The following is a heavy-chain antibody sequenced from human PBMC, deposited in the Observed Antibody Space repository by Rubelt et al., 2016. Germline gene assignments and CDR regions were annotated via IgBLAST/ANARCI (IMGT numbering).Heavy chain of an antibody. Sequence: QVQLQQWGAGLLKPSETLSLTCAVYGGSFSGYYWSWIRQHPGKGLEWIGYIYYSGSTYYNPSPKSRVTISVDTSKNQVSLKLSAVTAADTAGYYCAREEGTWGQGTLVTVSS. CDR3: AREEGT. CDR2: IYYSGST. CDR1: GGSFSGYY. J-gene: IGHJ5*02. V-gene: IGHV4-34*01.